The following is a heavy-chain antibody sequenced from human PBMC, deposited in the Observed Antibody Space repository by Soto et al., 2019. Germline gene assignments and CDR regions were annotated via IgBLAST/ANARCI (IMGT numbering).Heavy chain of an antibody. V-gene: IGHV1-18*01. D-gene: IGHD6-13*01. CDR3: ARETSISCHDY. Sequence: QVQLVQSGAEVKKPGASVKVSCKASGYTFTSYGISWVRQAPGQGLEWMGWISAYNGNPNYAQKLQGRVTMTTDTSTRTAYLELGSLRSAATAVYDCARETSISCHDYWGQGALVTVSS. CDR2: ISAYNGNP. J-gene: IGHJ4*02. CDR1: GYTFTSYG.